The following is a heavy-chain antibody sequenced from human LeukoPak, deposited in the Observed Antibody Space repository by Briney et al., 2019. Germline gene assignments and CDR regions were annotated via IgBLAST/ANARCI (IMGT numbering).Heavy chain of an antibody. J-gene: IGHJ4*02. CDR2: IIPILGIA. Sequence: ASVKVSCKASGGTFSSYAISWVRQAPGQGLEWMGRIIPILGIANYAQKFQGRVTITADKSTSTAYMELSSLRSEDTAVYCCARVSGGYSGYEDYWGQGTLVTVSS. CDR1: GGTFSSYA. CDR3: ARVSGGYSGYEDY. V-gene: IGHV1-69*04. D-gene: IGHD5-12*01.